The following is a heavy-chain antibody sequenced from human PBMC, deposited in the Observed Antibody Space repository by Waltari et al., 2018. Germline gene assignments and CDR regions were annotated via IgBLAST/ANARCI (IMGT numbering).Heavy chain of an antibody. D-gene: IGHD2-21*01. Sequence: EVQLVESGGGLVQPGGSLKLSCAASGFTFSRYSMNWVRQAPGKGLEWVSHIGPGGSNIGYADSVKGRITISRDNAQNSLDLIINSLTDEDTAVYYCARDQDWAFDYWGRGTLVTVSS. CDR3: ARDQDWAFDY. J-gene: IGHJ4*02. CDR1: GFTFSRYS. V-gene: IGHV3-48*02. CDR2: IGPGGSNI.